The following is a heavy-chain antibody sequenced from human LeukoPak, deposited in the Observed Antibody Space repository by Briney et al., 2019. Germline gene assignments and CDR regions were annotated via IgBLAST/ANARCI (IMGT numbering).Heavy chain of an antibody. CDR3: ARDPLNWNDVPLWAFDI. V-gene: IGHV4-61*02. Sequence: NPSETLSLTCTVSGDSISSADYYWSWIRQPAGKGLEWIGRIYTSGSTNYNPTLKSRVTISVDTSKNQFSLKLSSVTAADTAVYYCARDPLNWNDVPLWAFDIWGQGTMVTVSS. CDR2: IYTSGST. J-gene: IGHJ3*02. CDR1: GDSISSADYY. D-gene: IGHD1-1*01.